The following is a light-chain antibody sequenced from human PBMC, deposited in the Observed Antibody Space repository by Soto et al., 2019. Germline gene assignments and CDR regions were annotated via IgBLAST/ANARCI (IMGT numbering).Light chain of an antibody. CDR2: GAS. CDR3: QQYGSSGT. V-gene: IGKV3-20*01. CDR1: QGIGNT. J-gene: IGKJ1*01. Sequence: ELVITQSPGTLSVSPGEGAPPSCRASQGIGNTLAWYQQKPGQAPRLLIYGASNRATGIPDRFSGSGSGTDFTLTISRLEPEDFAVYYCQQYGSSGTVGQGTKVDI.